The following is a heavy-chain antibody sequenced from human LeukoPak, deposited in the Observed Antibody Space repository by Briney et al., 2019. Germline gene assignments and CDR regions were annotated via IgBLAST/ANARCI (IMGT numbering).Heavy chain of an antibody. D-gene: IGHD6-13*01. CDR1: GFTFSSYE. CDR2: ISSSGSTI. J-gene: IGHJ4*02. V-gene: IGHV3-48*03. CDR3: AREEPSIAAAGTGAQDY. Sequence: GGSLRLSCAASGFTFSSYEMNWVRQAPGKGLEWVSYISSSGSTIYYADSVKGRFTISRDNAKNSLYLQMNSLRAEDTAVYYCAREEPSIAAAGTGAQDYWGQGTLVTVSS.